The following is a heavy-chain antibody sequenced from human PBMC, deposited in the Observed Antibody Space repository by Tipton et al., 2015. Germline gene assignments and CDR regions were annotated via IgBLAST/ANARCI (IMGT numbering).Heavy chain of an antibody. D-gene: IGHD4-17*01. J-gene: IGHJ4*02. CDR2: IKPDGSES. V-gene: IGHV3-7*01. CDR1: GFSFSNYW. Sequence: GSLRLSCEASGFSFSNYWMTWVRQAPGKGLEWVANIKPDGSESYYLESVKGRFTFSRDNAKNSLYLQMNRLRAEDTAVYYCARSRYTVTPDSWGQGTLVTVSS. CDR3: ARSRYTVTPDS.